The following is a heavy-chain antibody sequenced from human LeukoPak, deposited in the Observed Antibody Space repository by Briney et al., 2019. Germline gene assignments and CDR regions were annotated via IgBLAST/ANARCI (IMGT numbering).Heavy chain of an antibody. CDR1: GFTFSNYW. J-gene: IGHJ3*02. Sequence: PGGSLRLSCAASGFTFSNYWMTWVRQAPGKGLEWVANIKQDGSEKYYVDSVKGRFTISRDNAQISLYLQMNSLRAEDTAVYYCATHSISAYYFGAGSYYNRDAFDIWGQGTMVTVS. CDR3: ATHSISAYYFGAGSYYNRDAFDI. D-gene: IGHD3-10*01. V-gene: IGHV3-7*02. CDR2: IKQDGSEK.